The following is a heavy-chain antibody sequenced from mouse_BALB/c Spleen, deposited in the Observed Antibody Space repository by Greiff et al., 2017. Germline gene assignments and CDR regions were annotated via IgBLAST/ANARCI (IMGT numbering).Heavy chain of an antibody. V-gene: IGHV1-7*01. CDR1: GYTFTSYW. D-gene: IGHD2-4*01. J-gene: IGHJ2*01. Sequence: QVQLQQSGAELAKPGASVKMSCKASGYTFTSYWMHWVKQRPGQGLEWIGYINPSTGYTEYNQKFKDKATLTADKSSSTAYMQLSSLTSEDSAVYYCATPNYDSYYFDYWGQGTTLTVSS. CDR3: ATPNYDSYYFDY. CDR2: INPSTGYT.